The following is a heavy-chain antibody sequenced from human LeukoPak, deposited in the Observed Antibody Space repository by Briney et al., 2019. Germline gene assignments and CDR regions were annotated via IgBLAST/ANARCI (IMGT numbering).Heavy chain of an antibody. D-gene: IGHD6-19*01. CDR3: ARGTPSSGWYFGPQNYYYYYMDV. CDR2: IYYSGST. V-gene: IGHV4-39*07. CDR1: GGSISSSSYY. J-gene: IGHJ6*03. Sequence: SETLSLTCTVSGGSISSSSYYWGWIRQPPGTGLEWIGSIYYSGSTYYNPSLKSRVTISVDTSKNQFSLKLSSVTAADTAVYCCARGTPSSGWYFGPQNYYYYYMDVWGKGTTVTVSS.